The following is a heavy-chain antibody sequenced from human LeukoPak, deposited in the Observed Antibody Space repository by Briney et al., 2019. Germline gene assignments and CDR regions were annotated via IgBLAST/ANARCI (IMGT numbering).Heavy chain of an antibody. CDR2: IYHSGST. D-gene: IGHD5-18*01. Sequence: PSETLSLTCTVSGYSISSGYYWGWIRQPPGQGLEWIGSIYHSGSTYYNPSLKSRVTISVDTSKNQFSLKLSSVTAADTAVYYCARARAGYSYGYGYYYYMDVWGKGTTVTVSS. CDR3: ARARAGYSYGYGYYYYMDV. J-gene: IGHJ6*03. V-gene: IGHV4-38-2*02. CDR1: GYSISSGYY.